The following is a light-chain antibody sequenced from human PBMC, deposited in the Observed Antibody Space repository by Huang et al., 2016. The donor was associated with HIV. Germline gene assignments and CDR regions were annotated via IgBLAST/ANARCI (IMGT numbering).Light chain of an antibody. Sequence: DIVVTQSPDSLALSLGERAAINCTSSQSIFYSSDTKNYLSWFQVKPGHPTKLLIYWASTRESGVPDLFTGSGSGTHFTLTINNLQSEDAAVYYCHQYYTTPQTFGQGTKV. J-gene: IGKJ1*01. V-gene: IGKV4-1*01. CDR3: HQYYTTPQT. CDR2: WAS. CDR1: QSIFYSSDTKNY.